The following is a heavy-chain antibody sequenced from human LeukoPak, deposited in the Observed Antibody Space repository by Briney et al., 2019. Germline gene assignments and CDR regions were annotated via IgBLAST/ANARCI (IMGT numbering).Heavy chain of an antibody. CDR1: GGSISSYY. Sequence: PSETLSLTCTVSGGSISSYYWSWIRQPPGKGLEWIGNIYYSGSTNYNPSLKSRVTISVDTSKNQFSLKLSSVTAADTAVYYCARGRDCSSTSCYNWFDPWGQGTLVTVSS. V-gene: IGHV4-59*12. D-gene: IGHD2-2*01. CDR3: ARGRDCSSTSCYNWFDP. J-gene: IGHJ5*02. CDR2: IYYSGST.